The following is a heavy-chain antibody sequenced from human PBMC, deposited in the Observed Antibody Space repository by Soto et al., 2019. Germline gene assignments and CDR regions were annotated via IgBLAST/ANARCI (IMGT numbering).Heavy chain of an antibody. CDR3: ARLEAGVKLDY. CDR1: GYSFIKNA. Sequence: ASVKVSCKTSGYSFIKNAIHWVRQAPGQRPAWMGWINVGTDKTKYSEKFPGRVTITTDTSASTAYMELTSLGSEDTAVYYCARLEAGVKLDYWGQGTPVTVS. J-gene: IGHJ4*02. CDR2: INVGTDKT. V-gene: IGHV1-3*01.